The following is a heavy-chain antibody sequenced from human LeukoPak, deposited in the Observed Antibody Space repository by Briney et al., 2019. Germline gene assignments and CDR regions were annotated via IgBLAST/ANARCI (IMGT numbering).Heavy chain of an antibody. D-gene: IGHD4-17*01. CDR2: ISGSGDVT. CDR3: AKVLPPFLPSTLTTVGPFWDY. CDR1: GFTFNIYA. Sequence: GGSLRLSCAVSGFTFNIYAMSWVRQAPGKGLEWVSIISGSGDVTYYADSVKGRFSISRDNSKNTLFLQMNSLRAEDTAIYYCAKVLPPFLPSTLTTVGPFWDYWGQGTLVTVSS. V-gene: IGHV3-23*01. J-gene: IGHJ4*02.